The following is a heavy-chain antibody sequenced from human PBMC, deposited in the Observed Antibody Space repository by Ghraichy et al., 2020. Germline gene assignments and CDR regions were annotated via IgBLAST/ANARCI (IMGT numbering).Heavy chain of an antibody. CDR2: INHSGST. V-gene: IGHV4-34*01. D-gene: IGHD4/OR15-4a*01. CDR1: GGSFSGYY. J-gene: IGHJ6*02. CDR3: ARGTTIYYYYGMDV. Sequence: SETLSLTCAVYGGSFSGYYWSWIRQPPGKGLEWIGEINHSGSTNYNPSLKSRVTISVDTSKNQFSLKLSSVTAADTAVYYCARGTTIYYYYGMDVWGQGTTVTVSS.